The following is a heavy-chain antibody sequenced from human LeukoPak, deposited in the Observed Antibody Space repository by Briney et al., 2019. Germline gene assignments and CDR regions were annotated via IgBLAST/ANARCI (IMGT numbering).Heavy chain of an antibody. CDR2: INVSGGST. V-gene: IGHV3-23*01. J-gene: IGHJ4*02. D-gene: IGHD2-2*01. CDR3: AKDQYCTSTSCYVGY. CDR1: GFSFSSYA. Sequence: GGSLRLSCAASGFSFSSYAMSWVRQAPGKGLEWVSGINVSGGSTFYADSVRGRFTISRDNSKNTLYLQMNSLRAEDTAVYYCAKDQYCTSTSCYVGYWGQGTLVTVSS.